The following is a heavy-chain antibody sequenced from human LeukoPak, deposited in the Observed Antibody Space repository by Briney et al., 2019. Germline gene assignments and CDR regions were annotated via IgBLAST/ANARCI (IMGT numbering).Heavy chain of an antibody. D-gene: IGHD3-22*01. CDR3: AKVNGVGYYDSSGYFRYYMDV. CDR2: ISYDGSNK. CDR1: GFTFSSYG. V-gene: IGHV3-30*18. J-gene: IGHJ6*03. Sequence: GGSLRLSCAASGFTFSSYGMHWVRQAPGKGLEWVAVISYDGSNKYFADSVKGRFTISRDNSKNTLYLQMNSLRAEDTAVYYCAKVNGVGYYDSSGYFRYYMDVWGKGTTVTVSS.